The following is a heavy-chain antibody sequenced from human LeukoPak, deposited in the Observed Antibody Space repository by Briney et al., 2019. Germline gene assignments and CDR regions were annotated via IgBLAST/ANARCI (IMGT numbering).Heavy chain of an antibody. CDR2: ISYDGSNK. V-gene: IGHV3-30*04. D-gene: IGHD2-15*01. CDR3: AREGRVVVVAATTPFDY. Sequence: PGRSLRLSCAASGFTFSSYAMHWVRQAPGKGLEWVAVISYDGSNKYYADSVKGRFTISRDNSKNTLYLQMNSLRAEDTAVYYSAREGRVVVVAATTPFDYWGQGTLVTVSS. CDR1: GFTFSSYA. J-gene: IGHJ4*02.